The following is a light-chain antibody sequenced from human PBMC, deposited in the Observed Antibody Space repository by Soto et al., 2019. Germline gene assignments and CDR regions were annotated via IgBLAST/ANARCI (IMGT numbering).Light chain of an antibody. Sequence: QSALTQPRSVSGSPGQSVTISCTGTSSDVGGYNYVSWYQQHPGKAPKLMIYDVTKRPPGVPDRFSGSKSGNTASLTISGLQAEDEADYYCCSYAGSYTHVFGTGTKLTVL. V-gene: IGLV2-11*01. CDR3: CSYAGSYTHV. CDR2: DVT. J-gene: IGLJ1*01. CDR1: SSDVGGYNY.